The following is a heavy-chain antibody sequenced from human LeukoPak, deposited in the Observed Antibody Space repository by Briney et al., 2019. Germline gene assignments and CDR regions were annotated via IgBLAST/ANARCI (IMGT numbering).Heavy chain of an antibody. D-gene: IGHD6-13*01. Sequence: PSETLSLTCTVSGGSISSSSYYWGWIRQPPGKGLEWIGYIYYSGSTNYNPSLKSRVTISVDTSKNQFSLKLSSVTAADTAVYYCARPPIIAQQLGYWYFDLWGRGTLVTVSS. CDR3: ARPPIIAQQLGYWYFDL. CDR2: IYYSGST. J-gene: IGHJ2*01. CDR1: GGSISSSSYY. V-gene: IGHV4-61*05.